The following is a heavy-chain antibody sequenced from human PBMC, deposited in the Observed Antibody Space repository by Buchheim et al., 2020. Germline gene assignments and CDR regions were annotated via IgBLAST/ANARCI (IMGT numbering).Heavy chain of an antibody. D-gene: IGHD6-6*01. CDR1: GYTFTSYY. CDR2: INPSGGST. V-gene: IGHV1-46*03. J-gene: IGHJ6*02. CDR3: ARTGPRLGLAARYYYYGMDV. Sequence: QVQLVQSGAEVKKPGASVKVSCKASGYTFTSYYMHWVRQAPGQGLEWMGIINPSGGSTSYAQKFQGRVTMTRDPSTSTVYMELRSLRSEDTAVYYCARTGPRLGLAARYYYYGMDVWGQGTT.